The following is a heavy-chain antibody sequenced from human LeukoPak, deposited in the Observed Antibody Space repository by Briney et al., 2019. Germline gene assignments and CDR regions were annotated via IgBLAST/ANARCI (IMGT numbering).Heavy chain of an antibody. V-gene: IGHV3-48*03. CDR1: GFTFSSYE. CDR3: AREVRYFALGDY. J-gene: IGHJ4*02. Sequence: GGSLRLSCVASGFTFSSYEMNWVRQTPGKGLEWVSYISSSGRTAYYADSVRGRFTISRDNAKNSLYLQMNSLRAEDTAVYYCAREVRYFALGDYWGQGTLVTASS. CDR2: ISSSGRTA. D-gene: IGHD3-9*01.